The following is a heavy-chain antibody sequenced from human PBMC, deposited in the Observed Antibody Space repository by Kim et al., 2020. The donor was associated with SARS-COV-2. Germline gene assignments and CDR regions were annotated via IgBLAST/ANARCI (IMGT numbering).Heavy chain of an antibody. Sequence: YAESVKGRFIISRDNSQNTLFLQMNSLKVGDTALYYCAKRSSDRSGFFDYWGQGIQVSVSS. CDR3: AKRSSDRSGFFDY. D-gene: IGHD3-3*01. V-gene: IGHV3-23*05. J-gene: IGHJ4*02.